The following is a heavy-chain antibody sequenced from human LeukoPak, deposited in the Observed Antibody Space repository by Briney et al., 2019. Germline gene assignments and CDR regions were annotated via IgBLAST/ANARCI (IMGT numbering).Heavy chain of an antibody. CDR2: IKSKTDGGTT. Sequence: PGGSLRLSCGASGFTFSNAWMNWVRQAPGKGLEWVGRIKSKTDGGTTDYAAPVKGGFTISRDDSKNTLYLQMNSLKTEDTAVYYCTTDAYDSSGYYHYYYYYYGMDVWGQGTTVTVSS. J-gene: IGHJ6*02. CDR1: GFTFSNAW. CDR3: TTDAYDSSGYYHYYYYYYGMDV. D-gene: IGHD3-22*01. V-gene: IGHV3-15*07.